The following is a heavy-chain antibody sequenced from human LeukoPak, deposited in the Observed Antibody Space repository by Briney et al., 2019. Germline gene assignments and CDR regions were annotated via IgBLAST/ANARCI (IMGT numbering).Heavy chain of an antibody. V-gene: IGHV4-34*01. CDR1: GVSFSGYY. CDR2: INHNGNT. D-gene: IGHD4-11*01. J-gene: IGHJ6*03. Sequence: SETLSLTCTVYGVSFSGYYWSWIRQPPGKGLEWIGEINHNGNTNYNPSLKSRVTISVDTSKNQFSLKVSSVTAADSAVYYCARWPRERNRITVTNYYYYMDVWGRGATVTVSS. CDR3: ARWPRERNRITVTNYYYYMDV.